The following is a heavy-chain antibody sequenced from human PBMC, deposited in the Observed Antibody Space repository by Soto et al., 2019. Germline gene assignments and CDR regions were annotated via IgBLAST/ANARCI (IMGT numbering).Heavy chain of an antibody. CDR3: ARSIAVPSGHIDH. CDR1: GGSMSGYY. D-gene: IGHD6-6*01. CDR2: VYYTGST. J-gene: IGHJ4*02. Sequence: QVQLQESGPGLVKPSETLSLTCRVSGGSMSGYYWSWVRLAPGKGLEWIGYVYYTGSTTYNPSRQRRVSISVDTSNKHFSLSLSLVTAADTAVYFCARSIAVPSGHIDHWGQGIRVTISS. V-gene: IGHV4-59*01.